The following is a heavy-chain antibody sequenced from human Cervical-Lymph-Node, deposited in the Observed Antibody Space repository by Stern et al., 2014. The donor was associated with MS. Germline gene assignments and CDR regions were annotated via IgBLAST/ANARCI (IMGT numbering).Heavy chain of an antibody. CDR2: TIPIFGTA. CDR1: GGSFINNV. CDR3: ARAASTTSSYNF. J-gene: IGHJ4*02. V-gene: IGHV1-69*01. Sequence: QVQLVQSGAEVKKPGSSVKVSCQASGGSFINNVISWVRQAPGQGLEWMGGTIPIFGTALSAQKFRGSVTITADESTRTAYMELSSLRSDDTAVYFCARAASTTSSYNFWGPGTLVTVSS. D-gene: IGHD3-10*01.